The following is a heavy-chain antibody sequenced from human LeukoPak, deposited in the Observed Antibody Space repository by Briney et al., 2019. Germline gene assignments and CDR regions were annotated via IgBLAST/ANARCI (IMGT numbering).Heavy chain of an antibody. V-gene: IGHV4-38-2*02. D-gene: IGHD3-22*01. J-gene: IGHJ4*02. Sequence: SETLSLTCTVSGYSIGSGFHWGWIRQPPGKGLEWIASVHQTGITYYNASFRSRATISLDTSKNQFFLELTSVTAADTAVYYCGQHGSIGLPFDYWGQGALVTVSS. CDR2: VHQTGIT. CDR1: GYSIGSGFH. CDR3: GQHGSIGLPFDY.